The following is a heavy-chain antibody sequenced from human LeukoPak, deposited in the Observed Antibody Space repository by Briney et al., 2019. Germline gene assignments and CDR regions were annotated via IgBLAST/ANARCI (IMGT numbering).Heavy chain of an antibody. Sequence: PPETLSLTCAVYGGSFSGYYWSWIRQPPGKGLEWIGEINHSGSTNYNPSLKSRVTISVDTSKNQFSLKLSSVTAADTAVYYCARGSGGSGSYPWGQGTLVTVSS. CDR3: ARGSGGSGSYP. V-gene: IGHV4-34*01. J-gene: IGHJ5*02. D-gene: IGHD1-26*01. CDR2: INHSGST. CDR1: GGSFSGYY.